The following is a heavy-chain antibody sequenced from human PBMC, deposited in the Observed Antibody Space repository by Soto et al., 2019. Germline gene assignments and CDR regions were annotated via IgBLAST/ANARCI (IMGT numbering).Heavy chain of an antibody. CDR1: GFSLSPSGVG. CDR2: IYWNDDK. Sequence: SGPTLVNPTQTLTLTCTFSGFSLSPSGVGVGWIRQPPGKALEWHALIYWNDDKRYSPSLKSRLTITKDTTKNQVVLTMTNMDPVNTATYYGAHRRRALKAYDRSGYYDYWGQGTLVTVSS. D-gene: IGHD3-22*01. J-gene: IGHJ4*02. CDR3: AHRRRALKAYDRSGYYDY. V-gene: IGHV2-5*01.